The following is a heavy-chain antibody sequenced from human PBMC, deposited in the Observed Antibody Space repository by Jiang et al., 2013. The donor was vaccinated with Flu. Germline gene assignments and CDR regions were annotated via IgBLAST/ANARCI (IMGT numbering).Heavy chain of an antibody. CDR1: GFTFSSYG. J-gene: IGHJ4*02. CDR2: ISYDGSNK. D-gene: IGHD2-15*01. Sequence: VQLLESGGGVVQPGRSLRLSCAASGFTFSSYGMHWVRQAPGKGLEWVAVISYDGSNKYYADSVKGRFTISRDNSKNTLYLQMNSLRAEDTAVYYCAKDQSRYCSGGSCYPFDYWGQGTLVTVSS. V-gene: IGHV3-30*18. CDR3: AKDQSRYCSGGSCYPFDY.